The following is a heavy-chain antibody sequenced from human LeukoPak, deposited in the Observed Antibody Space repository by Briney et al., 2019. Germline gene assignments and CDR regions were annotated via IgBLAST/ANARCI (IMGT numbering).Heavy chain of an antibody. CDR1: DYSISSSYY. J-gene: IGHJ5*02. CDR2: IYHSGST. Sequence: PSETLSLTCTVSDYSISSSYYWGWIRQPPGKGLEWFGIIYHSGSTYYNPSLKSRVTISVDTSKNQFSLKLSSVTAADTAVYYCARAMTTVTTNWFDPWGQGTLVTVSS. CDR3: ARAMTTVTTNWFDP. D-gene: IGHD4-17*01. V-gene: IGHV4-38-2*02.